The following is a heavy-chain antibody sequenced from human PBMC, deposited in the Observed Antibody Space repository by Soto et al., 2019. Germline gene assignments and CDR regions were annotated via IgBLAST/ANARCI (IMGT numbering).Heavy chain of an antibody. CDR2: ISGSGDST. D-gene: IGHD1-26*01. J-gene: IGHJ4*02. Sequence: EVQLLESGGGLVQPGGSLRLSCAASGFTFSNYAMRWVRQAPGKGLEWVSAISGSGDSTYYADSVKGRFTISRDNSKNTLYLQMNSLRAEDTAVYYCARRGSGSDYDYWGQGTLVTVSS. CDR1: GFTFSNYA. CDR3: ARRGSGSDYDY. V-gene: IGHV3-23*01.